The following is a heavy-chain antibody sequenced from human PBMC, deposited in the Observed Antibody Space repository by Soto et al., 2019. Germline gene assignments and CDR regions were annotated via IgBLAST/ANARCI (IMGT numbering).Heavy chain of an antibody. V-gene: IGHV3-30*04. D-gene: IGHD1-1*01. CDR1: GFTFSSYA. CDR3: ARDLNGNRYFDY. J-gene: IGHJ4*02. Sequence: GGSLRLSCAASGFTFSSYAMHWVRQAPGKGLEWVAVISYDGSNKYYADSVKGRFTISRDNSKNTLYLQMNSLRAEDTAVYYCARDLNGNRYFDYWGQGTLVTVSS. CDR2: ISYDGSNK.